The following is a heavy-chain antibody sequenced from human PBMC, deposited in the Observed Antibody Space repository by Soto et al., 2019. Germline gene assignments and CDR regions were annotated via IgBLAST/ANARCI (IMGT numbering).Heavy chain of an antibody. J-gene: IGHJ5*02. Sequence: SETLSLTCTVSGGSISSYYWSWIRQPAGKGLEWIGRIYTSGSTNYNPSLKSRVTMSVDTSKNQFSLRLSSVTAADTAVYYCARVGETGMSYGWFDPWGQGTLVTVSS. V-gene: IGHV4-4*07. D-gene: IGHD1-1*01. CDR3: ARVGETGMSYGWFDP. CDR2: IYTSGST. CDR1: GGSISSYY.